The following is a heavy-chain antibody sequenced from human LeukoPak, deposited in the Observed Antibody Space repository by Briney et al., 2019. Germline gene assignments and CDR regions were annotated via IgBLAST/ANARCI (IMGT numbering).Heavy chain of an antibody. CDR1: GGSISSSSYY. CDR2: IYYSGST. CDR3: ARADYDILTGPDYYYYMDV. Sequence: SETLSLTCTVSGGSISSSSYYWGWIRQPPGKGLEWIGSIYYSGSTYYNPSLKSRVTISVDTFKNQFSLKLSSVTAADTAVYYCARADYDILTGPDYYYYMDVWGKGTTVTVSS. V-gene: IGHV4-39*07. J-gene: IGHJ6*03. D-gene: IGHD3-9*01.